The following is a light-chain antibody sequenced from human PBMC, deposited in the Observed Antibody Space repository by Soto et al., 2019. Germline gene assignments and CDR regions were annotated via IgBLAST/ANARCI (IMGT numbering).Light chain of an antibody. CDR1: QSVSSY. Sequence: EIVLTQSPATLSLSPGERATLSCRASQSVSSYLAWYQQKPGHAPRLLIYDASNRATGIPARFSGSGSGTDFTLTISSLEPEDFAVYYCQQRSNCWTFGQGTKVEIK. J-gene: IGKJ1*01. V-gene: IGKV3-11*01. CDR3: QQRSNCWT. CDR2: DAS.